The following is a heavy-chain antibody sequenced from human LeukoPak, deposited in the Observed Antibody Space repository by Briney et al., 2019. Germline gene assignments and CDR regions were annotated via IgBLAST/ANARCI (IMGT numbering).Heavy chain of an antibody. J-gene: IGHJ4*02. V-gene: IGHV3-33*01. CDR2: IWYDGSNK. CDR3: ARARTTRGFDY. CDR1: GFTFNSYG. Sequence: GGSLRLSCAAPGFTFNSYGIHWVRQAPGQGLEWVAFIWYDGSNKYYADSVKGRFTISRDNSKNTLYLQMNSLRAEDTAVYYCARARTTRGFDYWGQGTLVTVSS. D-gene: IGHD4-17*01.